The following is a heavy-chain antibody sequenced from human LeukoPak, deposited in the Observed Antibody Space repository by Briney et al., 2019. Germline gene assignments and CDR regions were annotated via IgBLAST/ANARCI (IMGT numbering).Heavy chain of an antibody. J-gene: IGHJ6*02. CDR2: ISSSSSYT. CDR3: ARNYLGYCSSTSCPHYYYYGMDV. Sequence: GGSLRLSCAASGFTFSSYSMNWVRQAPGKGLEWVSSISSSSSYTYYADSVKGRFTISRDNAKNSLYLQMNSLRAEDTAVYYCARNYLGYCSSTSCPHYYYYGMDVWGQGTTVTVSS. D-gene: IGHD2-2*01. V-gene: IGHV3-21*01. CDR1: GFTFSSYS.